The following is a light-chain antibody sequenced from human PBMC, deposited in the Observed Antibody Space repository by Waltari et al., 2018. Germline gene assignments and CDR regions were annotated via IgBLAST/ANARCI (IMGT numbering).Light chain of an antibody. Sequence: QSALTQPRSVSESPGQPVTISCTGTSSDVGGSNYISWYQHHPGKAPKLIRYEVTKRPSGVPDRFSASKSGNTASLTISGLRAEDEADYYCSSYAGTYTGVFGGGTKLTVL. J-gene: IGLJ3*02. V-gene: IGLV2-11*01. CDR2: EVT. CDR1: SSDVGGSNY. CDR3: SSYAGTYTGV.